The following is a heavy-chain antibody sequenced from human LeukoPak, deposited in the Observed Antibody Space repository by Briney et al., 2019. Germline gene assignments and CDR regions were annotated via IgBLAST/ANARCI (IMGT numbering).Heavy chain of an antibody. D-gene: IGHD6-19*01. Sequence: GGSLRLSCAASGFTFSSYAMSWVRQAPGKGLEWVSAISGSGGSTYYADSVKGRFTISRDNSKNTLYLQMNSLRAEDTAVYYCAKTLSSGWSNNPYFDYWGQGTLVTVSS. CDR3: AKTLSSGWSNNPYFDY. V-gene: IGHV3-23*01. CDR1: GFTFSSYA. J-gene: IGHJ4*02. CDR2: ISGSGGST.